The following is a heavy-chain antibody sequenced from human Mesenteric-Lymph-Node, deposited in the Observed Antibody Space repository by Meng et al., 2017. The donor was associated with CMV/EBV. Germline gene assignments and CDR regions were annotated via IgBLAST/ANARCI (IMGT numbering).Heavy chain of an antibody. CDR2: ISAYNGNT. J-gene: IGHJ4*02. CDR3: ARRNMYYDSSGSIDY. Sequence: SGSSFTRYGISWVRQAPGQGLEWMGWISAYNGNTNYAQKLQGRVTMTTDTSTSTAYMELRSLRSDDTAVYYCARRNMYYDSSGSIDYWGQGTLVTVSS. V-gene: IGHV1-18*01. CDR1: GSSFTRYG. D-gene: IGHD3-22*01.